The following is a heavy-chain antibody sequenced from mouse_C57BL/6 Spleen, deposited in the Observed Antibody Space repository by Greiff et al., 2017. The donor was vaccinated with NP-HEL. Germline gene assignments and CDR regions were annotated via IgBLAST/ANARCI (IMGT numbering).Heavy chain of an antibody. CDR3: ARRGYGSSYGDY. D-gene: IGHD1-1*01. CDR1: GYTFTSYW. V-gene: IGHV1-69*01. CDR2: IDPSDSYT. Sequence: QVQLKQPGAELVMPGASVKLSCKASGYTFTSYWMHWVKQRPGQGLEWIGEIDPSDSYTNYNQKFKGKSTLTVDKSSSTAYMQLSSLTSEDSAVYYCARRGYGSSYGDYWGQGTTLTVSS. J-gene: IGHJ2*01.